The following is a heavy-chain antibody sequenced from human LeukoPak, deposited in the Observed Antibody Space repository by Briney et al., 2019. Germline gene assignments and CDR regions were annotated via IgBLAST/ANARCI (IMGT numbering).Heavy chain of an antibody. V-gene: IGHV5-51*01. Sequence: GESLKISCKGSGSSFTSYWIGWVRQLPGKGLEGMGIIYPGDSDTRYSPSFQGQVTISADKSISTAYLQWSSLKASDTAMYYCARPHCSSTSCYAYFDYWGQGTLVTVSS. CDR2: IYPGDSDT. CDR1: GSSFTSYW. CDR3: ARPHCSSTSCYAYFDY. D-gene: IGHD2-2*01. J-gene: IGHJ4*02.